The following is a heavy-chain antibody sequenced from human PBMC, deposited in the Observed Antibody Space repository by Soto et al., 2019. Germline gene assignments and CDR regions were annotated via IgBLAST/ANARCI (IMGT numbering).Heavy chain of an antibody. J-gene: IGHJ4*02. D-gene: IGHD3-22*01. Sequence: QLQLQESGSGLVKPSQTLSLTCADSGGSIRSGGYSWSWIRQPPGKGLEWIGYIYHSGSTYYNPSLKSRVTISVDRSKHQFSLKLSSVTAADTAVYYCASAFGSSGYRWGQGTLVPVSS. CDR2: IYHSGST. CDR1: GGSIRSGGYS. CDR3: ASAFGSSGYR. V-gene: IGHV4-30-2*01.